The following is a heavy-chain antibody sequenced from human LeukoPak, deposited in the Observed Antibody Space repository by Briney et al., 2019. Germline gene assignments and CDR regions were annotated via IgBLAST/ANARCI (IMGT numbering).Heavy chain of an antibody. D-gene: IGHD3-16*01. CDR2: IYYSGST. Sequence: PSETLSLTCTVSGGSISSSSYYWGWIRQPPGKGLEWIGSIYYSGSTYYNPSLKSRVTISVDTSKNQFSLKLSSVTAADTAVYYCARDWGPGLVSFDIWGQGTMVTVSS. CDR3: ARDWGPGLVSFDI. J-gene: IGHJ3*02. V-gene: IGHV4-39*07. CDR1: GGSISSSSYY.